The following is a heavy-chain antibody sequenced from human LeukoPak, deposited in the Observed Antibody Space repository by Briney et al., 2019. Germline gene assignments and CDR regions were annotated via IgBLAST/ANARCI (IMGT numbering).Heavy chain of an antibody. CDR2: ISSSSGYI. Sequence: GGSLRLSCAASGFTFSSYSMNWVRQAPGKGLEWVSSISSSSGYIYYADSVKGRFTISRDNAKNSLYLQMNSLKASDTAMYYCARRNYDSSGYYFIDAFDIWGQGAMVTVSS. D-gene: IGHD3-22*01. J-gene: IGHJ3*02. V-gene: IGHV3-21*04. CDR1: GFTFSSYS. CDR3: ARRNYDSSGYYFIDAFDI.